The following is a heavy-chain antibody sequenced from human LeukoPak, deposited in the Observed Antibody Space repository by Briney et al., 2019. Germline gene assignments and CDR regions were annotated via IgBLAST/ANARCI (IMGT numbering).Heavy chain of an antibody. CDR2: IYYSGST. D-gene: IGHD3-3*01. V-gene: IGHV4-34*01. CDR1: GGSFSGYY. Sequence: KSSETLSLTCAVYGGSFSGYYWSWIRQPPGKGLEWIGSIYYSGSTYYNPSLKSRVTISVDTSKNQFSLKLSSVTAADTAVYYCARRHLDDFWSGYFGHDAFDIWGQGTMVTVSS. J-gene: IGHJ3*02. CDR3: ARRHLDDFWSGYFGHDAFDI.